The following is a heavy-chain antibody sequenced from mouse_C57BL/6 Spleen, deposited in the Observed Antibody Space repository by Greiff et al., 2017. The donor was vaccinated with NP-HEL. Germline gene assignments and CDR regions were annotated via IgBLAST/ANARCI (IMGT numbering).Heavy chain of an antibody. J-gene: IGHJ2*01. Sequence: DVKLQESGGGLVKPGGSLKLSCAASGFTFSDYGMHWVRQAPEKGLEWVAYISSGSSTIYYADTVKGRFTISRDNAKNTLFLQMTSLRSEDTAMYYCARKSLAGSFDYWGQGTTLTVSS. CDR3: ARKSLAGSFDY. CDR1: GFTFSDYG. CDR2: ISSGSSTI. V-gene: IGHV5-17*01. D-gene: IGHD3-3*01.